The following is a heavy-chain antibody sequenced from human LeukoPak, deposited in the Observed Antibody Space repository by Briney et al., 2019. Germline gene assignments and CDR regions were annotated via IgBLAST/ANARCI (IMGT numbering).Heavy chain of an antibody. D-gene: IGHD6-19*01. CDR1: GGSISSDY. Sequence: SETLSLTCTVSGGSISSDYWSWIRQSPGKGLEWIGYIYYSGTTSYNPSLKSRVTISLDTSKNQFSLKLSSVTAADTAVYYCARQAGDWYFDLWGRGTLVTVSS. CDR3: ARQAGDWYFDL. V-gene: IGHV4-59*01. J-gene: IGHJ2*01. CDR2: IYYSGTT.